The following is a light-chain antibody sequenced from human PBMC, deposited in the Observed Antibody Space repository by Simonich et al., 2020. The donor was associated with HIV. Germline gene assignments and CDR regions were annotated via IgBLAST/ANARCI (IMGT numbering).Light chain of an antibody. Sequence: DIQMTQSPSSLSASVGDRVTITCRASQSISRYLNWYQQKRGKAPKLLIYVASSLPSGVPSRFSGSGSGADFTLTISSLQPEDFATYYCQQSFSSPWTFGQGTKVAIK. CDR2: VAS. CDR1: QSISRY. V-gene: IGKV1-39*01. CDR3: QQSFSSPWT. J-gene: IGKJ1*01.